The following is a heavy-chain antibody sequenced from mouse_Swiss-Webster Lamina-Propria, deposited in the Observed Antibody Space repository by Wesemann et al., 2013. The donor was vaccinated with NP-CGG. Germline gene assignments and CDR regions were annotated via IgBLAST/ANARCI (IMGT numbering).Heavy chain of an antibody. CDR2: IDTSDSYT. V-gene: IGHV1-69*01. CDR1: GYTFTDYW. J-gene: IGHJ3*01. CDR3: ATGYGNYSWFAY. Sequence: QVQLQQPGAELVMPGASVKMSCKASGYTFTDYWMHWVKQRPGQGLEWIGAIDTSDSYTSYNQKFKGKATLTVDESSSTAYMQLSSLTSEDSAVYYCATGYGNYSWFAYWGQGTLVTVSA. D-gene: IGHD2-10*02.